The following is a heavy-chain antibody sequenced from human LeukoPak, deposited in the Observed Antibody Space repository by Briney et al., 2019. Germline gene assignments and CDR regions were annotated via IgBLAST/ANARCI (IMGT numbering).Heavy chain of an antibody. D-gene: IGHD5-18*01. CDR1: GFSFSGYS. V-gene: IGHV3-7*02. CDR3: ARRLPYFGMDV. CDR2: VKQVASDK. Sequence: PGGSLRLFCAASGFSFSGYSMNWVRQAPGEGLEWVANVKQVASDKYYLDSVKGRFTISRDNAKNSLYLQMNSLRAEDTALYYCARRLPYFGMDVWGQGTTVTVSS. J-gene: IGHJ6*02.